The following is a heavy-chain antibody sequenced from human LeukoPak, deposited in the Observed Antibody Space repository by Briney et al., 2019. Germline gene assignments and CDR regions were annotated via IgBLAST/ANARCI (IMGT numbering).Heavy chain of an antibody. V-gene: IGHV3-30*04. D-gene: IGHD2-21*02. Sequence: GRSLRLSCAASGFTFSTYSMHCVRQAPGKGLEWVAIISYDGSKKYYADSVKGRFNISRDNAKNSLYLQMNSLRAEDTAVYYCAKNHIVVVTAEDWFDPWGQGTLVTVSS. CDR2: ISYDGSKK. J-gene: IGHJ5*02. CDR3: AKNHIVVVTAEDWFDP. CDR1: GFTFSTYS.